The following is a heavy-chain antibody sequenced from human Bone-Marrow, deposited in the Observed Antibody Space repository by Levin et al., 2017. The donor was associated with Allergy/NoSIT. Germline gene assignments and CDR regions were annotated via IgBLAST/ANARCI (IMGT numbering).Heavy chain of an antibody. V-gene: IGHV3-21*01. D-gene: IGHD6-19*01. J-gene: IGHJ4*02. CDR2: ISGDNSYI. CDR1: GFSFSDFS. Sequence: PGGSLRLSCTASGFSFSDFSMNWVRQTPGKALEWVSSISGDNSYIYYAPSVKGRFAISRDNAKKSVYLQMNSLRVEDTAVYYCARPGTSAWSYVGDFDKWGQGILVTVSS. CDR3: ARPGTSAWSYVGDFDK.